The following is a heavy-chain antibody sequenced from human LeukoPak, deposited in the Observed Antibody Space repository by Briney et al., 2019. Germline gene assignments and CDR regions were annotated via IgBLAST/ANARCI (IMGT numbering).Heavy chain of an antibody. CDR3: ARHAGVVTPFAAFDI. CDR1: GGSISSSSYY. V-gene: IGHV4-39*01. Sequence: SETLSLTCTVSGGSISSSSYYWGWIRQPPGKGLEWIGSIYYSGSTYYNPSLKSRVTISVDTSKNQFSLKLSSVTAADTAVYYCARHAGVVTPFAAFDIWGQGTMVTVSS. J-gene: IGHJ3*02. CDR2: IYYSGST. D-gene: IGHD4-23*01.